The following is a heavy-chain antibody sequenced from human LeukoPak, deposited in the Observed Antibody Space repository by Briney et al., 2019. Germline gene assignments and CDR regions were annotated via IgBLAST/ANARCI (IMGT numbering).Heavy chain of an antibody. CDR2: VSGSGDST. J-gene: IGHJ4*02. V-gene: IGHV3-23*01. Sequence: GGSLRLSCAVSGFTFSSYSMSWVRQAPGKGLEWVSAVSGSGDSTYYADSVKGRFTISRDNSKNTLYLQMNSLRVEDTAVYHCAKGRGSFDYWGQGTLVTVSS. CDR1: GFTFSSYS. CDR3: AKGRGSFDY. D-gene: IGHD3-10*01.